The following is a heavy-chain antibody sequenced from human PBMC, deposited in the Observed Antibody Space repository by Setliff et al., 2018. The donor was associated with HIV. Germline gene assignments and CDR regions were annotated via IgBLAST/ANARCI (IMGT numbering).Heavy chain of an antibody. CDR1: GFSISRSYY. CDR3: ARGGGVAVTTTGGTASFDY. V-gene: IGHV4-38-2*01. Sequence: PSETLSLTCAVSGFSISRSYYWAWIRQPPGKGLEWIASVYHSGSTYYNPSLKSRVAISVDTSKNQFSLRVSSVTATDTAVYFCARGGGVAVTTTGGTASFDYWGLGTLVTVSS. J-gene: IGHJ4*02. CDR2: VYHSGST. D-gene: IGHD2-15*01.